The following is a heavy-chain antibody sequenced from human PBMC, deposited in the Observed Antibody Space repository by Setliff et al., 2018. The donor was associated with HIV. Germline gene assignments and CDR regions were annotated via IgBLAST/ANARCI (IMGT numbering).Heavy chain of an antibody. CDR2: ISTSGSPI. V-gene: IGHV3-11*04. D-gene: IGHD1-20*01. Sequence: GGSLRLSCAASGFTFSDYYMSWIRQAPGKGLEWVSVISTSGSPIYYADSVKGRFTISRDNAKNTLYLQMNSLRAEDTAVYYCARDPGRYNGMDVWGQGTTVTVSS. CDR1: GFTFSDYY. J-gene: IGHJ6*02. CDR3: ARDPGRYNGMDV.